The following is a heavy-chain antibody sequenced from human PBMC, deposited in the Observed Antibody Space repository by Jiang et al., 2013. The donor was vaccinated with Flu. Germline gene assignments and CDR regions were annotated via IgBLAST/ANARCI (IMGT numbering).Heavy chain of an antibody. J-gene: IGHJ3*01. Sequence: SGAEVKKPGASVKVSCKASGYTFTGYNMVWVRQAPGQGLEWMGWINPNSGGPSYAQKFQGRVTMTRDTSITTAYMDLSRLTSDDTAVYYCARGSCINGXCSPLRGIFDVVGPRDNGHRLL. CDR1: GYTFTGYN. CDR3: ARGSCINGXCSPLRGIFDV. V-gene: IGHV1-2*02. CDR2: INPNSGGP. D-gene: IGHD2-8*01.